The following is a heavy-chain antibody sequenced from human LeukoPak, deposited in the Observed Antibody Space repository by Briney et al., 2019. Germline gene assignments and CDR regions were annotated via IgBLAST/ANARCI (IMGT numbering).Heavy chain of an antibody. CDR2: IIPIFGTA. D-gene: IGHD4-11*01. Sequence: ASVKVSCKASGGTFSSYAISWVRQAPGQGLEWVGGIIPIFGTANYAQKFQGRVTITTDESTSTAYMELSSLRSEDTAVYYCARDVGLQGWFDPWGQGTLVTVSS. CDR3: ARDVGLQGWFDP. CDR1: GGTFSSYA. V-gene: IGHV1-69*05. J-gene: IGHJ5*02.